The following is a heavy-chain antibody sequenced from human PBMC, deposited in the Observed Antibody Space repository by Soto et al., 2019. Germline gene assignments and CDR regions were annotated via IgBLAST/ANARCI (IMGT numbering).Heavy chain of an antibody. CDR1: GGSISSYY. CDR3: ARGAVDCGGDCYSGYYGMDV. V-gene: IGHV4-59*01. J-gene: IGHJ6*02. Sequence: PSETLSLTCTVSGGSISSYYWSWIRQPPGKGLEWIGYIYYSGSTNYNPSLKSRVTISVDTSKNQFSLKLSSVTAADTAVYYCARGAVDCGGDCYSGYYGMDVWGQGTPVTVSS. CDR2: IYYSGST. D-gene: IGHD2-21*02.